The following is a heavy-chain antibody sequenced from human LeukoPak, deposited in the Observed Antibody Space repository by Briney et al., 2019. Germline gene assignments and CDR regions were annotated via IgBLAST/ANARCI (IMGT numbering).Heavy chain of an antibody. CDR2: ISSSSSYI. D-gene: IGHD1-26*01. Sequence: GGSLRLSCAASGLTFSSYAMNWVRQAPGKGLEWVSSISSSSSYIYYADSVKGRFTISRDKAKNSLYLQMNSLRAEDTAVYYCARRTNSGSYSFADAFDIWGQGTMVTVSS. J-gene: IGHJ3*02. CDR3: ARRTNSGSYSFADAFDI. CDR1: GLTFSSYA. V-gene: IGHV3-21*01.